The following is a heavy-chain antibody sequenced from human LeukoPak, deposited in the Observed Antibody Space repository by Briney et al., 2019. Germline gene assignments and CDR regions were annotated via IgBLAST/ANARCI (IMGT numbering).Heavy chain of an antibody. V-gene: IGHV3-23*01. CDR1: GFTFTNYA. J-gene: IGHJ5*02. CDR3: ANGYSSTWSSVDP. D-gene: IGHD6-13*01. CDR2: ISGSGGRK. Sequence: PGGSLRLSCAASGFTFTNYAMSWVRQAPGKGLEWVSAISGSGGRKYYADSLKGRFTISRDNSRNTLSLQMNSPRAEDTAVYYCANGYSSTWSSVDPWGQGILVTVSS.